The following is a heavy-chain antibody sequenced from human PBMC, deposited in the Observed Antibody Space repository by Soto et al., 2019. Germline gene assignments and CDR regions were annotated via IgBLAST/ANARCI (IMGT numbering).Heavy chain of an antibody. J-gene: IGHJ4*02. Sequence: SETLSLTCTVSGGSISSYYWSWIRQPPGKGLEWIGYIYYSGSTNYNPSLKSRVTISVDTSKNQFSLKLSSVTAADTAVYYCASVGCSSTSCYHYWGQGTLVTVSS. V-gene: IGHV4-59*01. CDR2: IYYSGST. CDR1: GGSISSYY. D-gene: IGHD2-2*01. CDR3: ASVGCSSTSCYHY.